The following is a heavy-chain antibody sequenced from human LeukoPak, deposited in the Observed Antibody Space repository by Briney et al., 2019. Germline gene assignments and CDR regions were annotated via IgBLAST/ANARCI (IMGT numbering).Heavy chain of an antibody. D-gene: IGHD2-15*01. CDR3: ARDLGIFFDAFDI. CDR1: GFIFTDYW. J-gene: IGHJ3*02. CDR2: IRNDGSII. Sequence: GGSLRLSCAASGFIFTDYWMYWVRQAPGKGLEWVAFIRNDGSIIYNADSVKGRFTISRDNAKNSLYLQMNSLRAEDTAVYYCARDLGIFFDAFDIWGQGTMVTVSS. V-gene: IGHV3-30*02.